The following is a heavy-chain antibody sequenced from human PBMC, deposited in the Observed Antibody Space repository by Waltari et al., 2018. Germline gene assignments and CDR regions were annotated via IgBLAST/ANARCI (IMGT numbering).Heavy chain of an antibody. CDR2: IEQDGSEK. V-gene: IGHV3-7*04. Sequence: EVHLVESGGGLVQPGGSLRLSCAASGFSFSNYWMNWVRQAPEKGREWVANIEQDGSEKNYVDSVKGRFTISRDNAKSSVYLQMNSLRAEDTAVYYCAGGSGWLPDSWGQGTLVTVSS. D-gene: IGHD6-19*01. J-gene: IGHJ4*02. CDR3: AGGSGWLPDS. CDR1: GFSFSNYW.